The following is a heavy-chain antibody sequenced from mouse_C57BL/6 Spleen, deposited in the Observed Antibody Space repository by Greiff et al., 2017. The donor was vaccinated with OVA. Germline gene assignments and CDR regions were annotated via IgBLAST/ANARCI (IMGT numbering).Heavy chain of an antibody. V-gene: IGHV1-80*01. CDR3: ARHYGSRDYAMDY. CDR1: GYAFSSYW. D-gene: IGHD1-1*01. Sequence: QVQLQQSGAELVKPGASVKISCKASGYAFSSYWLNWVKQRPGKGLEWIGQIYPGDGDTNYNGKFKGKATLTADKSSSTAYMQLSSLTSEDSAVYFCARHYGSRDYAMDYWGQGTSVTVSS. J-gene: IGHJ4*01. CDR2: IYPGDGDT.